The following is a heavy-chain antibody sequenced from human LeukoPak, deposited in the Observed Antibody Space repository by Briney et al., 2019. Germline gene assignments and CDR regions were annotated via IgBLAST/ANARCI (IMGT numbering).Heavy chain of an antibody. CDR1: GFTFRNYA. V-gene: IGHV3-30-3*01. D-gene: IGHD2-15*01. Sequence: GGSLRLSCAASGFTFRNYAMHWVRQAPGKGLEWVAVISYDGNNKYYADSVKGRFTISRDNSKNTLYLQMNSLRIEDTAVYYCARGSPYCSGGSCFFDYWGQGSLVTVSS. CDR2: ISYDGNNK. J-gene: IGHJ4*02. CDR3: ARGSPYCSGGSCFFDY.